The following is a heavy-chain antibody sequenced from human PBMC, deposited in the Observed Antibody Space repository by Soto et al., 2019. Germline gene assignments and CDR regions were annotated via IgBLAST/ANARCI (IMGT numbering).Heavy chain of an antibody. Sequence: PSETLSLTLSLSNSSVSSGRYCWSWIRQAPEGRLEWIGSTDYNGLSTSNPSRKRRLSLSIDRTRNQFFLSLSSMTAPDKAVYYCVRGGGYDSFGLWGQGIQVGVPS. CDR3: VRGGGYDSFGL. D-gene: IGHD2-15*01. CDR1: NSSVSSGRYC. CDR2: TDYNGLS. J-gene: IGHJ4*02. V-gene: IGHV4-61*01.